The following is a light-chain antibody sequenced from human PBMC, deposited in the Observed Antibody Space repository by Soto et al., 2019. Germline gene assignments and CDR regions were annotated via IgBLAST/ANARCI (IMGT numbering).Light chain of an antibody. J-gene: IGKJ4*01. V-gene: IGKV3-20*01. CDR1: QSVTSSY. CDR2: GVS. CDR3: QQYGDSPLT. Sequence: EIVLTQSPGTVSLSPGERATLSCRASQSVTSSYLAWYQQKPGQAPRLLIYGVSSRATGIPDRFSGSGAGTDFTLTISRLEPEDFAVYYCQQYGDSPLTFCGGAKVEIK.